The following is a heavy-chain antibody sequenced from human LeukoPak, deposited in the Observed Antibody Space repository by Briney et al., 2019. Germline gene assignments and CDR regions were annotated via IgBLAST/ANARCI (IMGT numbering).Heavy chain of an antibody. CDR1: GFTVSSNY. CDR2: IKQDGSEK. V-gene: IGHV3-7*01. CDR3: ARDHPNHYYHSNWFDP. Sequence: GGSLRLSCAASGFTVSSNYMSWVRQAPGKGLEWVANIKQDGSEKYYVDSVKGRFTIARENNKNSLYMQMNSLRPEDTAVYYCARDHPNHYYHSNWFDPWGQGTLVTVSS. D-gene: IGHD1-14*01. J-gene: IGHJ5*02.